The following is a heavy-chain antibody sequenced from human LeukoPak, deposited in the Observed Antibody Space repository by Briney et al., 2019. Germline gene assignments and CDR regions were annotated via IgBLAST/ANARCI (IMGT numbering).Heavy chain of an antibody. CDR3: ARDQEGFDY. Sequence: ASVKVSCKASGYTFTSNYIQWVRQAAGQGLEWMGMIYPRDGSTSYAQKFQGRVTVTRDTSTSTVHMELSGLRSEDTAVYYCARDQEGFDYWGQGTLVTVSS. J-gene: IGHJ4*02. CDR1: GYTFTSNY. CDR2: IYPRDGST. V-gene: IGHV1-46*01.